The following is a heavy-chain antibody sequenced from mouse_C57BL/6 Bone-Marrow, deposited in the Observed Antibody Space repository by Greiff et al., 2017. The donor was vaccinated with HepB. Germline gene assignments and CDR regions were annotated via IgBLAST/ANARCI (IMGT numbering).Heavy chain of an antibody. Sequence: EVHLVESGGGLVQPGASLRLSCAASGFTFTDYYMSWVRQPPGKAPEWLALIRNKANGYTTEYTASVKGRFTISRDTSQNILDLQLNTLRAEDSATYYCGKGDYYGSSSLFAYWGQGTLVTVSA. CDR1: GFTFTDYY. V-gene: IGHV7-4*01. D-gene: IGHD1-1*01. CDR2: IRNKANGYTT. CDR3: GKGDYYGSSSLFAY. J-gene: IGHJ3*01.